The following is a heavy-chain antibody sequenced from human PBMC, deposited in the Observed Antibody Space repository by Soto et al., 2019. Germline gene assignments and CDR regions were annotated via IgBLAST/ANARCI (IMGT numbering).Heavy chain of an antibody. Sequence: EVQLLESGGGLVQPGGSLRLSCAASGFTFSSYALSWVRQAQGKGLEWVSLISGGGGSTYYADSVKGRFTISRDNSKNTLYLQMNSLRAADTAVYYCAKGHYRGSDVYFDYWGQGTLVTVSS. D-gene: IGHD1-26*01. V-gene: IGHV3-23*01. CDR1: GFTFSSYA. J-gene: IGHJ4*02. CDR2: ISGGGGST. CDR3: AKGHYRGSDVYFDY.